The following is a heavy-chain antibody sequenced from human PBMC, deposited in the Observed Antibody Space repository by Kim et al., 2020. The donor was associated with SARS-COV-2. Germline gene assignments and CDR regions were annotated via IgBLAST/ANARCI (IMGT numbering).Heavy chain of an antibody. CDR2: TYYRSKWFN. Sequence: SQTLSLTCVIYGDSVSSYNAAWNWIRQSPSRGLEWLGRTYYRSKWFNDYAVSVESRLTISGDTSKNQLSLQLNSVIPEDTAVYFCAREATGGLDYFDYWGQGTLVTVSS. D-gene: IGHD1-26*01. V-gene: IGHV6-1*01. CDR3: AREATGGLDYFDY. CDR1: GDSVSSYNAA. J-gene: IGHJ4*02.